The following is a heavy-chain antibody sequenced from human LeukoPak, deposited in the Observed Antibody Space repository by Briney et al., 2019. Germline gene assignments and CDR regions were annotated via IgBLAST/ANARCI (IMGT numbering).Heavy chain of an antibody. D-gene: IGHD4-17*01. J-gene: IGHJ5*02. CDR3: ATGITVTTGGFDP. Sequence: SETLSLTCTVSGGSVSSGSYYWSWIRQPPGKGLEWIGYIYDSGSTNYNPSLNSRVTISVDTSKNQFSLKLSSVTAADTAVYYCATGITVTTGGFDPWGQGTLVTVSS. CDR1: GGSVSSGSYY. V-gene: IGHV4-61*01. CDR2: IYDSGST.